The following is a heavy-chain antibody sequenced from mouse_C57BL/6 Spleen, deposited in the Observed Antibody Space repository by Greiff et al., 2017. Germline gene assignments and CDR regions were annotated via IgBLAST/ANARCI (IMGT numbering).Heavy chain of an antibody. Sequence: QVQLQQSGADLAKPGASVKLSCKASGYTFTSYWMYWVNQRPGQGLEWMGYINPSSGYTKYNQKFKDKVTLTADKSTSTAYMQLSSLTYEDSAIYYCARSGYEHDGGLFDYWGQGTTLTVSS. D-gene: IGHD3-2*02. V-gene: IGHV1-7*01. CDR3: ARSGYEHDGGLFDY. CDR2: INPSSGYT. J-gene: IGHJ2*01. CDR1: GYTFTSYW.